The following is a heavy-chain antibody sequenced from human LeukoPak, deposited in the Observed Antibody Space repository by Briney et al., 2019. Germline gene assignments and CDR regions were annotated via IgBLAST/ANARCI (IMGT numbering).Heavy chain of an antibody. D-gene: IGHD3-22*01. Sequence: GGSLRLYCAAAGFTFSKFDMHWVRQAPGKGVEGVAVVSYDGSYKYYEDSVKGRFTISRDNSNNTLYLQINNLRVEDTAVYYCAGWYDSSAYGWGQGPLVTVSS. CDR1: GFTFSKFD. V-gene: IGHV3-30*04. J-gene: IGHJ4*02. CDR3: AGWYDSSAYG. CDR2: VSYDGSYK.